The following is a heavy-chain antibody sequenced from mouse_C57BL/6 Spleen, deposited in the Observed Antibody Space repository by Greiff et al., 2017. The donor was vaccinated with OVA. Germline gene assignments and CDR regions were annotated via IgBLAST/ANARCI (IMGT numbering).Heavy chain of an antibody. V-gene: IGHV1-64*01. D-gene: IGHD1-1*01. CDR2: IHPNSGST. Sequence: VQLQQPGAELVKPGASVKLSCKASGYTFTSYWMHWVKQSPGQGLEWIGMIHPNSGSTNYNEKFKSQATLTVDKSSSAAYMQLSSLTSENSAVYYCERGITTVVASENFDVWGTWTTFTVSS. CDR3: ERGITTVVASENFDV. J-gene: IGHJ1*03. CDR1: GYTFTSYW.